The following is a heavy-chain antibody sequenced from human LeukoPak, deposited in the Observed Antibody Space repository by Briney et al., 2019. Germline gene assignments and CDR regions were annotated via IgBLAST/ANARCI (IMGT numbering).Heavy chain of an antibody. CDR3: ARGEWFGIDC. CDR2: IHYGGST. Sequence: SETLSLTCSVSGGSISSSSYYWGWIRQPPGKGLEWIGSIHYGGSTYHNSSLKSRVTISIDTSNNHFSLKLSSVTAADTAVYYCARGEWFGIDCWGQGTLVTVSS. V-gene: IGHV4-39*07. J-gene: IGHJ4*02. D-gene: IGHD3-10*01. CDR1: GGSISSSSYY.